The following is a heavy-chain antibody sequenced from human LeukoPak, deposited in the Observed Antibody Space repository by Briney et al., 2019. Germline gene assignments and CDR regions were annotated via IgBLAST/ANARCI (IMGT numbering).Heavy chain of an antibody. CDR3: AGCRSGIQYDY. CDR2: ISGSGGST. V-gene: IGHV3-23*01. D-gene: IGHD3-3*01. J-gene: IGHJ4*02. Sequence: GGSLRLSCAASGFTFSSYAMSWVRQAPVKGLEWVSAISGSGGSTYYADSVKGRFTISRDNSKNTLYLQMNSLRAEDTAVYYCAGCRSGIQYDYWGQGTLVTVSS. CDR1: GFTFSSYA.